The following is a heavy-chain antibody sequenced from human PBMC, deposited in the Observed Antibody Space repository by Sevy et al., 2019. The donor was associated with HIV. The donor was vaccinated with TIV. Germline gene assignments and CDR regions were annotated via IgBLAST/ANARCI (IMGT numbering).Heavy chain of an antibody. CDR1: GFTFSSYW. V-gene: IGHV3-74*01. CDR3: ARATARLATSPVFLWGMDV. Sequence: GGSLRLSCAASGFTFSSYWMHWVRQAPGKGLVWVSRINSDGSSTSYADSVKGRFTISRDNAKNTLYLQMNSLRAEDTAVYYCARATARLATSPVFLWGMDVWGQGTTVTVSS. J-gene: IGHJ6*02. CDR2: INSDGSST. D-gene: IGHD3-3*01.